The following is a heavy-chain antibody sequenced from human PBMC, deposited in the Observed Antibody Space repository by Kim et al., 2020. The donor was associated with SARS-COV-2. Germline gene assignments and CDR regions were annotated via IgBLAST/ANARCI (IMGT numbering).Heavy chain of an antibody. V-gene: IGHV3-23*01. CDR1: GFTFSSYA. CDR2: ISGSGGST. J-gene: IGHJ4*02. D-gene: IGHD3-16*02. CDR3: AKDPRPYVWGSYRLGGY. Sequence: GGSLRLSCAASGFTFSSYAMSWVRQAPGKGLEWVSAISGSGGSTYYADSVKGRFTISRDNSKNTLYLQMNSLRAEDTAVYYCAKDPRPYVWGSYRLGGYWGQGTLVTVSS.